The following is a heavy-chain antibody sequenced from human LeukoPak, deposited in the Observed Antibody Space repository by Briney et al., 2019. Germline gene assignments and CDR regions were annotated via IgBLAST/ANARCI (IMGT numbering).Heavy chain of an antibody. Sequence: ASVKVSCKASAYTFTCYYIHLVRQAPGQGPEWMGWIDPNNGDTNYAQKFQGRVTMTRYRSISTTYMELSRLTSDDTAVYHCARRSLKGLDAFDIWGQGTLATVSS. V-gene: IGHV1-2*02. D-gene: IGHD3/OR15-3a*01. CDR3: ARRSLKGLDAFDI. J-gene: IGHJ3*02. CDR2: IDPNNGDT. CDR1: AYTFTCYY.